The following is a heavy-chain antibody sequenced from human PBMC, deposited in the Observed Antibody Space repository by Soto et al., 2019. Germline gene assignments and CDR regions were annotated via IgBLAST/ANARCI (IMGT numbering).Heavy chain of an antibody. CDR2: MNPNSGNI. D-gene: IGHD3-10*01. CDR3: ARGGDTMVRGVNYYYYYMDV. Sequence: QVPLVQSGAEVKKPGASVKVSCKASGYTFTSYDINWVRQATGQGLEWMGWMNPNSGNIGYAQKFQGRVTMTRNTSISTAYMELSSLRSEDTAVYYCARGGDTMVRGVNYYYYYMDVWGKGTTVTVSS. V-gene: IGHV1-8*01. CDR1: GYTFTSYD. J-gene: IGHJ6*03.